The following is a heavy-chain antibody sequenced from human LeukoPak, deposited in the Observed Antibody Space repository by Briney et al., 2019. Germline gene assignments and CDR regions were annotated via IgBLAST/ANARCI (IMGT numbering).Heavy chain of an antibody. CDR3: ASALCSSSACYYYYGLDV. CDR2: INPDSGDT. Sequence: GASVTVSCTSSGYTFIAYYMHWVRQAPGQGLEWMGWINPDSGDTNYAQKFQGRVTMTRDTAINTAYMELSSLRSDDTAVYYCASALCSSSACYYYYGLDVWGQGTTVSVSS. V-gene: IGHV1-2*02. J-gene: IGHJ6*02. D-gene: IGHD2-2*01. CDR1: GYTFIAYY.